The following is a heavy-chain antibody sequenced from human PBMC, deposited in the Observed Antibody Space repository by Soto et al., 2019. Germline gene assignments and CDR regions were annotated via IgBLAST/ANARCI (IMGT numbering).Heavy chain of an antibody. CDR2: IGTAGDT. D-gene: IGHD1-1*01. V-gene: IGHV3-13*01. CDR1: GFTFSSYD. J-gene: IGHJ4*02. Sequence: GGSLRLSCAASGFTFSSYDMHWVRQATGKGLEWVSAIGTAGDTYYPGSVKGRFNISRENAKNYLYLQMTSLRAGDTAVYYCERGVRNDLHTIDYWGQGTLVTVSS. CDR3: ERGVRNDLHTIDY.